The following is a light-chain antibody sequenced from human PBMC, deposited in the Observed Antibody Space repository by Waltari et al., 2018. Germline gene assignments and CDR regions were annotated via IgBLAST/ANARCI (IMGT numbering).Light chain of an antibody. V-gene: IGLV1-47*01. CDR1: TSNIGTYY. CDR3: AGWDDNLSVV. J-gene: IGLJ2*01. CDR2: RIN. Sequence: QSVLTQPPAASGTPGQRVPISCAGSTSNIGTYYGNWYQKFPGAAPKLLIYRINQRPSGVPDRFSGSKSGTSASLVISGLRSEDEADYFCAGWDDNLSVVFGGGTKLTVL.